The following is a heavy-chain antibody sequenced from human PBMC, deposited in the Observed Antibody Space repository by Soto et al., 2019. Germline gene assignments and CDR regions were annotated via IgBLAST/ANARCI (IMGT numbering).Heavy chain of an antibody. CDR2: ISSSSSYI. CDR3: ARETSEEAFDI. J-gene: IGHJ3*02. CDR1: GFTFSSYS. V-gene: IGHV3-21*01. Sequence: GGSLRLSCAASGFTFSSYSMNWVRQAPGKGLEWVSSISSSSSYIYYVDSVKGRFTISRDNAKNSLYLQMNSLRAEDTAVYYCARETSEEAFDIRGQGTMVTVSS.